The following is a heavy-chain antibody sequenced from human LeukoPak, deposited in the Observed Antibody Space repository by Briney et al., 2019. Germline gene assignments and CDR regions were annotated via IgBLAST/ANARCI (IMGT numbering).Heavy chain of an antibody. CDR2: IKQDGSEK. Sequence: GGSLRLSCAASGFTFSSYWMSWVRQAPGKGREWVANIKQDGSEKYYVDSVKGRFTISRDNAKNSLYLQMNSLRAEDTAVYYCARGEFGYYDSTDTFDYWGQGTLVTVSS. J-gene: IGHJ4*02. V-gene: IGHV3-7*01. CDR1: GFTFSSYW. CDR3: ARGEFGYYDSTDTFDY. D-gene: IGHD3-22*01.